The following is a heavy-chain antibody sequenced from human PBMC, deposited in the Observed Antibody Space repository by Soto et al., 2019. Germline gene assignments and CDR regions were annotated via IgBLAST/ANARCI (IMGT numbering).Heavy chain of an antibody. CDR3: SRQAPEFWSGKPQYYMDV. V-gene: IGHV3-73*01. D-gene: IGHD3-3*01. CDR2: IRSKGNNYAT. Sequence: EVQLVESGGGLVQPGGSLKLSCAASGFTFSGSALHWVRQASGKGLEWVGRIRSKGNNYATAYGASLKGRFTISRDDSQTTAYLQMNSLNPEDTAGYNCSRQAPEFWSGKPQYYMDVWGKGTTVTVSS. CDR1: GFTFSGSA. J-gene: IGHJ6*03.